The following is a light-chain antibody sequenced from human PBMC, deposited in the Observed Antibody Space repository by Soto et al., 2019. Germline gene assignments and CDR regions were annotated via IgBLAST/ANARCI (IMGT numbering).Light chain of an antibody. J-gene: IGKJ1*01. CDR2: DAS. CDR1: QSISNW. V-gene: IGKV1-5*01. Sequence: DIQMTQSPSTLSASVGDRVTITCRASQSISNWLAWYQQKLGEAPKLLIYDASTLNSGVPSRFSGSGSGTEFPLTISGLQPDDFATYYCQQYNSFSTFGQGTRVEIK. CDR3: QQYNSFST.